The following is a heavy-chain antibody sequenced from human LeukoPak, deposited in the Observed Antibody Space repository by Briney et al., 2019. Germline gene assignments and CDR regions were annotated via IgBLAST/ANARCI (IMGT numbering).Heavy chain of an antibody. D-gene: IGHD2-21*02. Sequence: PSETLSLTCTVSGGPISSSSYYWGWIREPPGKGLEWIGSIYYSGSTYYNPSLKSRVTISVDTSKNRFSLKLSSVTAADTAVYYCASLYCGGDCYPDYWGQGTLVTVSS. CDR2: IYYSGST. CDR3: ASLYCGGDCYPDY. J-gene: IGHJ4*02. CDR1: GGPISSSSYY. V-gene: IGHV4-39*01.